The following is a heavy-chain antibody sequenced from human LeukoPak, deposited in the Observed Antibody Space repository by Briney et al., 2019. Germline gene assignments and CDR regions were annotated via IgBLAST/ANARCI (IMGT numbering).Heavy chain of an antibody. J-gene: IGHJ4*02. V-gene: IGHV4-4*07. Sequence: SETLSPTCNVSGGSISRYYWSWIRQPAGKGLEWIGRVYTSGSTNYNPSLKSRVTMSAETSKSQFSLKLSSVTAADTAIYYCARGGEVGGTGSRFDYWGQGTLVTVSS. CDR3: ARGGEVGGTGSRFDY. CDR2: VYTSGST. CDR1: GGSISRYY. D-gene: IGHD1-26*01.